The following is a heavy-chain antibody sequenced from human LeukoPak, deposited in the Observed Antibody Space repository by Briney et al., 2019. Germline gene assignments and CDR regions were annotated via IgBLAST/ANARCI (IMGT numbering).Heavy chain of an antibody. CDR3: AKGVDASGIYYYFYMDV. CDR1: GFTFSSYA. D-gene: IGHD3-16*01. V-gene: IGHV3-23*01. CDR2: ISGSGGGR. Sequence: PGGSLRLSCAASGFTFSSYAMSWVRQAPGNGLEWVSGISGSGGGRYYADSVKGRFTISRDNSKNTLYLQMNNLRAEDTAVYYCAKGVDASGIYYYFYMDVWGKGTTVTVSS. J-gene: IGHJ6*03.